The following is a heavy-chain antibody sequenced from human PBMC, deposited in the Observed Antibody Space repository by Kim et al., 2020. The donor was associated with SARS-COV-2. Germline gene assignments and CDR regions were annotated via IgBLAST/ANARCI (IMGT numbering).Heavy chain of an antibody. V-gene: IGHV3-30*03. J-gene: IGHJ3*02. CDR2: ISYDGSNK. D-gene: IGHD3-10*01. Sequence: GGSLRLSCAASGFTFSSYGMHWVRQAPGKGLEWVAVISYDGSNKYYADSVKGRFTISRDNSKNTLYLQMNSLRAEDTAVYYCARARPSMVRAFDAFDIWGQGTMVTVSS. CDR3: ARARPSMVRAFDAFDI. CDR1: GFTFSSYG.